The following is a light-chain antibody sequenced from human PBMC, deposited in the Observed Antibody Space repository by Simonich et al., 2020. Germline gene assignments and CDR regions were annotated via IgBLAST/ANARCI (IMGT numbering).Light chain of an antibody. CDR1: QSVSSY. CDR2: DAS. V-gene: IGKV3-11*01. CDR3: QQRSNWPYT. Sequence: EIVLTQSPATLSLSPGERATLSYRASQSVSSYLAWYQQKPGQAPRLLIYDASNRATGIPARFSGRGSGTDFNLTISSLEPEDFAVYYCQQRSNWPYTFGQGTKLEIK. J-gene: IGKJ2*01.